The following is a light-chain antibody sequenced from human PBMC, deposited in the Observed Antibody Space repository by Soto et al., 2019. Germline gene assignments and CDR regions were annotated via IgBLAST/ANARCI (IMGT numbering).Light chain of an antibody. J-gene: IGKJ1*01. CDR2: GTS. Sequence: AIRMTQSPSSRSASTGDRVTITCRASQGISSYLAWYQQKPGKAPNLLIYGTSTLQSGVQSRFSGSGSGTDFTLTIRYLQPEDFATYYCQQFHSFSRTFGQGTKVDIK. V-gene: IGKV1-8*01. CDR1: QGISSY. CDR3: QQFHSFSRT.